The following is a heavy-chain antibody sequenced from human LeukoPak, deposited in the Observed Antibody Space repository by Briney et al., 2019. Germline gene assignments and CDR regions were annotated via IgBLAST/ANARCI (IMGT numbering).Heavy chain of an antibody. CDR3: AEDPRGPRGGRGYNWFDP. Sequence: GRSLRLSCAASGFTLSSYATSWVRQAPGEGLEWVSAIIGSGGSTFYADSVKGRFTISRDNSKPTLYLQMNSLRAADTAVYYCAEDPRGPRGGRGYNWFDPWGQGTLVTVSP. CDR1: GFTLSSYA. CDR2: IIGSGGST. V-gene: IGHV3-23*01. D-gene: IGHD3-10*01. J-gene: IGHJ5*02.